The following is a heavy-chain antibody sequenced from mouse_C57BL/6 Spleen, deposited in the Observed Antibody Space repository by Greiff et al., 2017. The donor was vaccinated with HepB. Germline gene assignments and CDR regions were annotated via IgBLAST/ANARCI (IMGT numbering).Heavy chain of an antibody. CDR2: ISDGGSYT. V-gene: IGHV5-4*01. Sequence: DVKLVESGGGLVKPGGSLKLSCAASGFTFSSYAMSWVRQTPEKRLEWVATISDGGSYTYYPDNVKGRFTISRDNAKNNLYLQMSHLKSEDTAMYYCARDPNDYDRAMDYWGQGTSVTVSS. J-gene: IGHJ4*01. CDR3: ARDPNDYDRAMDY. D-gene: IGHD2-4*01. CDR1: GFTFSSYA.